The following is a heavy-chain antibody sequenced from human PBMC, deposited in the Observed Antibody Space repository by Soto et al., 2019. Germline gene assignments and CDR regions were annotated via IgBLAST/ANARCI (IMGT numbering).Heavy chain of an antibody. D-gene: IGHD2-21*01. CDR3: ARTRMIESWIDY. CDR2: VYYSGST. J-gene: IGHJ4*01. CDR1: GDSISTYY. Sequence: SETLSLTCDFSGDSISTYYWSWIRQPPGKGLDWIGYVYYSGSTLYNPSLESRVTLSIDMSKKQVSLKLNSVIAADTAVYYCARTRMIESWIDYWGQGTMVTVSS. V-gene: IGHV4-59*01.